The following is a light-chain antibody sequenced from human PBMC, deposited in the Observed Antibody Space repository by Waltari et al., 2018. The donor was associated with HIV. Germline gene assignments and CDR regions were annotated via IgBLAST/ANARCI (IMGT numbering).Light chain of an antibody. V-gene: IGLV2-14*03. CDR3: SSYTTTYTYV. CDR2: EVN. CDR1: SSDVGGYNS. J-gene: IGLJ1*01. Sequence: QSALTQPASVSGSPGQSITISCSGTSSDVGGYNSVSWYQQRPGKAPKIIIYEVNSRPSGLSDRFSGSKSGNTASLTISGLQVEDEADYYCSSYTTTYTYVFGSGTKVTVL.